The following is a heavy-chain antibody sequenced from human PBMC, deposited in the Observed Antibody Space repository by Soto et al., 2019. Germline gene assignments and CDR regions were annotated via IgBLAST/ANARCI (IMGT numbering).Heavy chain of an antibody. V-gene: IGHV3-30-3*01. CDR2: ISYDGSNK. D-gene: IGHD6-19*01. CDR1: GFTFSSYA. J-gene: IGHJ6*02. CDR3: ARDLGYSSGWYRTYYYYGMDV. Sequence: GRSLRLSCAASGFTFSSYAMHWVRQAPGKGLEWVAVISYDGSNKYYADSVKGRFTISRDNSKNTLYLQMNSLRAEDTAVYYCARDLGYSSGWYRTYYYYGMDVWGQGTTVTVSS.